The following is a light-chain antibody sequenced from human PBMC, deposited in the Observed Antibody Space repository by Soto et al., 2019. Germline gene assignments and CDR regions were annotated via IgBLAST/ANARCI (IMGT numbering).Light chain of an antibody. CDR3: SSNISSSTYV. V-gene: IGLV2-14*01. Sequence: QSALTQPASVSGSPGQSITISCTGTGSDVGGYDYVSWYQHHPGKAPKVMIYEVTNRPSGVSNRFSGSKSGNTASLTISGLLAEDEADYYCSSNISSSTYVFGTGTKLTVL. J-gene: IGLJ1*01. CDR2: EVT. CDR1: GSDVGGYDY.